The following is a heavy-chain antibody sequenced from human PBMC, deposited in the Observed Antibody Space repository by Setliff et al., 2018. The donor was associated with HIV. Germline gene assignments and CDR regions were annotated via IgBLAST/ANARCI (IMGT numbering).Heavy chain of an antibody. CDR3: VRDDRSGYSFDH. Sequence: SETLSLTCTVSGGSISSGSYYWSWIRQPAGKGLEWIGRIYTSGSTNYNPSLKSRVTISVDTSKNQFSLKLSSVTAADTAVYYCVRDDRSGYSFDHWGQGTLVTVSS. J-gene: IGHJ4*02. V-gene: IGHV4-61*02. CDR2: IYTSGST. D-gene: IGHD3-3*01. CDR1: GGSISSGSYY.